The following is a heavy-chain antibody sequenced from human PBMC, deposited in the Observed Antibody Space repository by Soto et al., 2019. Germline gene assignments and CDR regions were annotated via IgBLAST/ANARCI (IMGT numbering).Heavy chain of an antibody. Sequence: QVLLQQWGAGLLKSSETLSLTCAVYGGSFSGYYWSWIRQPPGKGLEWIGEIDHSGSTNYNRSPKSRVTISIDPSKSQFSLKLSSVTAADTAVYYCARRDSSTWSYYYYMDVWGKGTTVTVSS. CDR1: GGSFSGYY. CDR3: ARRDSSTWSYYYYMDV. CDR2: IDHSGST. D-gene: IGHD6-13*01. V-gene: IGHV4-34*01. J-gene: IGHJ6*03.